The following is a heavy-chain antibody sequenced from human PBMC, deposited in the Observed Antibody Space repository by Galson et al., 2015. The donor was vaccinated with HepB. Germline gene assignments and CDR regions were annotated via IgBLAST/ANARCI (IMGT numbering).Heavy chain of an antibody. Sequence: ETLSLTCAVYGGSFNGYYWNCIRQPPGKGLEWIGEINHSGSTNYNPSLKSRVTISVDASKNQFSLKLSSVTAADTAVYYCARRRRGRYFDLWGRGTLVTVSS. D-gene: IGHD3-16*01. CDR3: ARRRRGRYFDL. V-gene: IGHV4-34*01. CDR1: GGSFNGYY. CDR2: INHSGST. J-gene: IGHJ2*01.